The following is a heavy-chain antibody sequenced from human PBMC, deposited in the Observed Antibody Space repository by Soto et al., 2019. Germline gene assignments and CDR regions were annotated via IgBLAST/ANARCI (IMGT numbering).Heavy chain of an antibody. V-gene: IGHV1-24*01. CDR2: FDPEDGET. D-gene: IGHD6-13*01. CDR1: GYTLTELS. CDR3: ASTAAGHYYYYGMDV. Sequence: GASVKVSCKVSGYTLTELSMHWVRQAPGKGLEWMGGFDPEDGETIYAQKFQGRVTMTEDTSTDTAYMKLSSLRSEDTAVYYCASTAAGHYYYYGMDVWGQGTTVTVSS. J-gene: IGHJ6*02.